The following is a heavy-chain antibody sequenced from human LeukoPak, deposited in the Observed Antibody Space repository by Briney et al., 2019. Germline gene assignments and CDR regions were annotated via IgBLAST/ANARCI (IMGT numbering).Heavy chain of an antibody. CDR1: GYSFTSYW. CDR3: ARGKVYYYDSGGYYYDAFDI. J-gene: IGHJ3*02. Sequence: GESLKISCKGSGYSFTSYWIGWVRQMPGKGLEWMGIIYPGDSDTRYSPSFQGQVTISADKSISTAYLQWSSLKASDTAMYYCARGKVYYYDSGGYYYDAFDIWGQGTMVTVSS. D-gene: IGHD3-22*01. CDR2: IYPGDSDT. V-gene: IGHV5-51*01.